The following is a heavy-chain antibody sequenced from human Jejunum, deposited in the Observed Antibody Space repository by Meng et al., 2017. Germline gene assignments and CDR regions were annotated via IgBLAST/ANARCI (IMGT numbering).Heavy chain of an antibody. CDR3: ASSIAAVVGYYFDY. CDR1: GGSFGSGGYY. Sequence: QVPLQESGPGLLKPSQTLSLTCTVSGGSFGSGGYYWSWIRQHPERGLEWIGYVYYSGDTYYNPSLNSRVAMSVDTSRSQFYLKLSSVTAADTAVYYCASSIAAVVGYYFDYWGQGTLVTVSS. J-gene: IGHJ4*02. D-gene: IGHD6-13*01. V-gene: IGHV4-31*03. CDR2: VYYSGDT.